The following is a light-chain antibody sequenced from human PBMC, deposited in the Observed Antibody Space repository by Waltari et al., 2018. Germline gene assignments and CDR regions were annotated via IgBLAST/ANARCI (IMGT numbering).Light chain of an antibody. Sequence: QSVLTQPPSVSGAPGQRVTISCTGSSSNIGAGYDVHWYQQLPGTAPKLLIYTNSNRPSGVPDRFSGSKSGTSASLAITGLQAEDEADYYCQSYDSSLSGSYVFGTGT. CDR2: TNS. CDR1: SSNIGAGYD. CDR3: QSYDSSLSGSYV. V-gene: IGLV1-40*01. J-gene: IGLJ1*01.